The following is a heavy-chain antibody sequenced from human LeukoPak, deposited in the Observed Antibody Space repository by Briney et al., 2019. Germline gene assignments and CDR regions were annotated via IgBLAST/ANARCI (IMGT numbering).Heavy chain of an antibody. D-gene: IGHD3-10*01. CDR2: IYYSGST. CDR3: ARPVVTMVRGVIIGFDAFDI. Sequence: PSETLSLTCTVSGGSISSSSYYWGWIRQPPGKGLEWIGSIYYSGSTYYNPSLKSRVTISVDTSKNQFSLKLSSVTAADTAVYYCARPVVTMVRGVIIGFDAFDIWGQGTMVTVSS. J-gene: IGHJ3*02. V-gene: IGHV4-39*01. CDR1: GGSISSSSYY.